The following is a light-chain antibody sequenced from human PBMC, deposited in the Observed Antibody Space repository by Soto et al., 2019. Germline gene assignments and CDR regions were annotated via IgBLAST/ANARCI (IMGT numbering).Light chain of an antibody. J-gene: IGKJ1*01. CDR3: QQYNQWPRGT. CDR1: QSVDNN. V-gene: IGKV3-15*01. Sequence: EIVMTQSPATLSASPGVSATLSCRASQSVDNNVAWYQQKPGQAPRLLIYGASTRATGIPARFSGSGSGTEFTLTISSLQSEDFTLYYCQQYNQWPRGTFGQGTKVDI. CDR2: GAS.